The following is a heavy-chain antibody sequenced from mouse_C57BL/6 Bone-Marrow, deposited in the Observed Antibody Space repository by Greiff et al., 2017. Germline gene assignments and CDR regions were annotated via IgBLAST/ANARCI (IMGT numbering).Heavy chain of an antibody. CDR3: ARGTFQGDY. CDR2: IYPRSGNT. J-gene: IGHJ2*01. V-gene: IGHV1-81*01. CDR1: GYTFTSYG. D-gene: IGHD3-3*01. Sequence: VQLQQSGAELARPGASVKLSCKASGYTFTSYGISWVKQRTGQGLEWIGEIYPRSGNTYYNEKFKGKATLTADKSSSTAYMELRSLTSEDSAVYFCARGTFQGDYWGQGTTLTVSS.